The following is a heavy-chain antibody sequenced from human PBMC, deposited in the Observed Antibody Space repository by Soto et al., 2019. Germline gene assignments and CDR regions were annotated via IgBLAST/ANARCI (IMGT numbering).Heavy chain of an antibody. CDR1: GGSISGTNW. Sequence: PSETLSLTCTVSGGSISGTNWWSWVRQPPGKGLEWIGEIYHTGSTNYNPSLKSPVTISVDKSKNQFSLKLSSVSAADTAVYYCARLPALGSNSYGGTFDIWGRGTLVTVSS. J-gene: IGHJ3*02. V-gene: IGHV4-4*02. CDR3: ARLPALGSNSYGGTFDI. D-gene: IGHD6-13*01. CDR2: IYHTGST.